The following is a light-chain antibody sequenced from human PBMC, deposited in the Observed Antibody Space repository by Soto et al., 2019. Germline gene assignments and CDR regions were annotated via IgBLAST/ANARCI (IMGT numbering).Light chain of an antibody. CDR1: SSDVGGYNY. CDR2: DVS. Sequence: QSALTQPASVSGSPGQSITISCTGTSSDVGGYNYVSWYQQHPGKAPKLMIYDVSNRPSGVSRRFSGSKSGNTASLTISGLQAEDEADYYCSSYTGSSTVVFGGGTKVTVL. J-gene: IGLJ2*01. V-gene: IGLV2-14*01. CDR3: SSYTGSSTVV.